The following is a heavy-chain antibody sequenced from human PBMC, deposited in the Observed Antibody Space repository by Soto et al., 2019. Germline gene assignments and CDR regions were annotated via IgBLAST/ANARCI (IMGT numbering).Heavy chain of an antibody. D-gene: IGHD2-21*01. CDR1: GGTFSSYA. V-gene: IGHV1-69*13. CDR3: ARSIPPPNNWFDP. J-gene: IGHJ5*02. Sequence: SVKVSCKASGGTFSSYAISWVRQAPGQGLEWMGGIIPIFGTANYAQKFQGRVTITADESTSTAYMELSSLRSEDTAVYYCARSIPPPNNWFDPWGQGTLVTVSS. CDR2: IIPIFGTA.